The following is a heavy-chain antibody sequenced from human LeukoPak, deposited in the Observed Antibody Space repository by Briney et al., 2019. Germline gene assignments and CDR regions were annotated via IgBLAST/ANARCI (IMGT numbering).Heavy chain of an antibody. V-gene: IGHV3-30*18. J-gene: IGHJ4*02. CDR3: AKDNVAAAGRYFDY. CDR1: GFTFSNYG. CDR2: ISYDGSNK. D-gene: IGHD6-13*01. Sequence: GGSLRLSCAASGFTFSNYGMHWVRQAPGKGLEWVALISYDGSNKYFADSVKGRFTISRDNSKNTLYLQMHSLRAEDTSVYYCAKDNVAAAGRYFDYWGQGTLVTVSS.